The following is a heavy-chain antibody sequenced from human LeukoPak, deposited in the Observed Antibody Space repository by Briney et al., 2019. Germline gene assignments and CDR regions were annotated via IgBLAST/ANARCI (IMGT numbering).Heavy chain of an antibody. J-gene: IGHJ5*02. D-gene: IGHD2-21*02. Sequence: GASVKVSCKASGYTFTSYYMHWVRQAPGQGLEWMGIINPSGGSTNYAQKFQGRVTMTRDTSTSTVYMELSSLRSEDTAIYYCARDAEAGDHYNWFDPWGQGTLVTVSS. CDR1: GYTFTSYY. CDR2: INPSGGST. V-gene: IGHV1-46*01. CDR3: ARDAEAGDHYNWFDP.